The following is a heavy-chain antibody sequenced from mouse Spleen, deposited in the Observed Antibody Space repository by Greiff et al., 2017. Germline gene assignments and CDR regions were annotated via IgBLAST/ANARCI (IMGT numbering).Heavy chain of an antibody. D-gene: IGHD3-2*01. CDR3: ARDSSGYDYAMDY. Sequence: QVQLKESGPGLVAPSQSLSITCTVSGFSLTSYGVHWVRQPPGKGLEWLVVIWSDGSTTYNSALKSRLSISKDNSKSQVFLKMNSLQTDDTAMYYCARDSSGYDYAMDYWGQGTSVTVSS. CDR1: GFSLTSYG. V-gene: IGHV2-6*02. CDR2: IWSDGST. J-gene: IGHJ4*01.